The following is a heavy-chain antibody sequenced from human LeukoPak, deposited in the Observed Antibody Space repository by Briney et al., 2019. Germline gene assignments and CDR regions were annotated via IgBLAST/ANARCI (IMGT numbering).Heavy chain of an antibody. CDR2: IKHDGSEE. V-gene: IGHV3-7*01. CDR1: GFFFGGYW. Sequence: GGSLRLSCVVSGFFFGGYWMSWVRQAPGKGLEWVANIKHDGSEENYVDSVKGRFTISRDNAKNSLYLQMNSLRAEDTAVYYCARDFSSSWDYWGQGTLVTVSS. D-gene: IGHD6-6*01. CDR3: ARDFSSSWDY. J-gene: IGHJ4*02.